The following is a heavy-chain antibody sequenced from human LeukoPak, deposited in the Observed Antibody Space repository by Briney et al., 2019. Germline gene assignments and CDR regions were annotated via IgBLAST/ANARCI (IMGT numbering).Heavy chain of an antibody. CDR3: AKVDVDLWSRIQLRYYFDY. D-gene: IGHD5-18*01. V-gene: IGHV3-30*02. CDR1: GFTFSSYG. J-gene: IGHJ4*02. Sequence: GGSLRLSCAACGFTFSSYGMHWVRQAPGKGLEGVAFIRYDGSNKYYADSVKGRFTISRDNSKNTLYLQMNSLRAEDTAVYYCAKVDVDLWSRIQLRYYFDYWGQGTLVTVSS. CDR2: IRYDGSNK.